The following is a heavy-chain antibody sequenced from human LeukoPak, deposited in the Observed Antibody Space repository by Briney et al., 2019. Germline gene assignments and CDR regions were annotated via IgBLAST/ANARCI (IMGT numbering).Heavy chain of an antibody. Sequence: PGGSLRLSCAASGFTFSSSAMSWVRLAPGKGLEWVSGISGSDGSTYYADSVKGRFTISRDNSKNTLFLQMSSLRAEDTAVYYCAKDSAKKYDDYWGQGTLVTVSS. CDR1: GFTFSSSA. CDR2: ISGSDGST. J-gene: IGHJ4*02. V-gene: IGHV3-23*01. D-gene: IGHD2/OR15-2a*01. CDR3: AKDSAKKYDDY.